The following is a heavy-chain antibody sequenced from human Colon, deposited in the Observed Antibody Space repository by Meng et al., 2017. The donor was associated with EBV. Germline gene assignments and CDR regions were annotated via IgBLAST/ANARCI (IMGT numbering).Heavy chain of an antibody. V-gene: IGHV1-18*01. CDR1: GYTFTSYA. CDR3: ARNLGRRDLEPPTY. CDR2: ISPYNGET. Sequence: GHLVPSGAEVKRPGASVNVSCRASGYTFTSYAITWVRQASGQGLEWVGWISPYNGETHYVDKLQGRVTMTTDTSTSTAYLELTSLRSDDTAVYFCARNLGRRDLEPPTYWGQGTLVTVSS. J-gene: IGHJ4*02. D-gene: IGHD1-14*01.